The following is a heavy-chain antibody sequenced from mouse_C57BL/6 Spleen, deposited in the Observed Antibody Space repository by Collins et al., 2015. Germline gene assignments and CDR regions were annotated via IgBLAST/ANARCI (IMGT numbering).Heavy chain of an antibody. V-gene: IGHV1-26*01. CDR3: AKGRFYDYDWHFDV. CDR2: INPNNGGT. D-gene: IGHD2-4*01. CDR1: GYTFTDYY. J-gene: IGHJ1*03. Sequence: EVQLQQSGPELVKPGASVKISCKASGYTFTDYYMNWVKQSHGKSLEWIGDINPNNGGTSYNQKFKGKATLTVDKSSSSAYMELRSLASEDSAVYYCAKGRFYDYDWHFDVWGTGTTVTVSS.